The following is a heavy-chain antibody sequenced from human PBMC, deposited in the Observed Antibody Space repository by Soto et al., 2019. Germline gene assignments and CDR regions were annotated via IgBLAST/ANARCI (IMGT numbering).Heavy chain of an antibody. J-gene: IGHJ6*02. CDR3: ASHLGSSSWYYYYYGMDV. CDR1: VYTFTSYD. Sequence: WXSVKVSCEASVYTFTSYDINWVRQATGQGLEWMGWMNPNSGNTGYAQKFQGRVTMTRNTSISTAYMELSSLRSEDTAVYYCASHLGSSSWYYYYYGMDVWGQGSTATVSS. CDR2: MNPNSGNT. V-gene: IGHV1-8*01. D-gene: IGHD6-13*01.